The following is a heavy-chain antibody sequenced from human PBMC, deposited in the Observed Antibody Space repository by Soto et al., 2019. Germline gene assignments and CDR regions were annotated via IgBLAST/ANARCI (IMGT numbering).Heavy chain of an antibody. CDR3: ARVLAVAGDNWFDP. Sequence: ASVTVSCKASGYTFTSYGISWVRQAPGQGLEWMGWISAYNGNTNYAQKLQGRVTMTTDTSTSTAYMELRSLRSDDTAVYYCARVLAVAGDNWFDPWGQGTLVTVS. CDR1: GYTFTSYG. J-gene: IGHJ5*02. D-gene: IGHD6-19*01. V-gene: IGHV1-18*01. CDR2: ISAYNGNT.